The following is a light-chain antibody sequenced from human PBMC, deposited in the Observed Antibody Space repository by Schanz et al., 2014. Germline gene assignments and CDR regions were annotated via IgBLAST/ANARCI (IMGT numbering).Light chain of an antibody. Sequence: EIVLTQSPGTLSLSPGERATLSCRASQSVSNNLAWYQQKPGQAPRLLIYGASSRATGIPDRFSGSGSGTDFTLTISRLEPEDFAVYCCQQYGSSPQTFGQGTKVEIK. V-gene: IGKV3-20*01. CDR1: QSVSNN. CDR2: GAS. CDR3: QQYGSSPQT. J-gene: IGKJ1*01.